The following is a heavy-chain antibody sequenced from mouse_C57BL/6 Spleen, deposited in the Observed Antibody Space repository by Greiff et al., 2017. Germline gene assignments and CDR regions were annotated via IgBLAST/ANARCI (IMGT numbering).Heavy chain of an antibody. Sequence: EVKVEESGGGLVKPGGSLKLSCAASGFTFSDYGMHWVRQAPEKGLEWVAYISSGSSTIYYADTVKGRFTISRDNAKNTLFLQMTSLRSEDTAMYYCARSYYYGSSPYYFDYWGQGTTLTVSS. V-gene: IGHV5-17*01. D-gene: IGHD1-1*01. J-gene: IGHJ2*01. CDR1: GFTFSDYG. CDR2: ISSGSSTI. CDR3: ARSYYYGSSPYYFDY.